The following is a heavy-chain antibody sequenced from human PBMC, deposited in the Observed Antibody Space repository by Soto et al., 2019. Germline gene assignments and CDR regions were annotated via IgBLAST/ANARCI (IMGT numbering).Heavy chain of an antibody. CDR2: IYYSGST. V-gene: IGHV4-39*01. CDR1: GGSISSSSYY. J-gene: IGHJ5*02. D-gene: IGHD3-10*01. CDR3: TRRKNIIFRGVIMYGFDP. Sequence: LSLTCTVSGGSISSSSYYWGWIRQPPGKGLEWIGSIYYSGSTYYNPSLKSRVTISVDTSKNQFSLKLSSVTAADTAVYYCTRRKNIIFRGVIMYGFDPWGQRTPFTVAS.